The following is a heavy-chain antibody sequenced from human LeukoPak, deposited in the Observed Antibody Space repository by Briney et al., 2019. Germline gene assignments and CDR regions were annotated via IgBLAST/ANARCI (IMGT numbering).Heavy chain of an antibody. CDR1: GGSFSGYY. Sequence: PSETLSLTCAVYGGSFSGYYWSWIRQPPGKGLEWIGEINHSGSTNYNPSLKSRVTISVDTSKNQFSLKLSSVPAVDTAVYYCAVGYCSLGGFDYWGRGTLVTVSS. J-gene: IGHJ4*02. V-gene: IGHV4-34*01. CDR3: AVGYCSLGGFDY. CDR2: INHSGST. D-gene: IGHD6-13*01.